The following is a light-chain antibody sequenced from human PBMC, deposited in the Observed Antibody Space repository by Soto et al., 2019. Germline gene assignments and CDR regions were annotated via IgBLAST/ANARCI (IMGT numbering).Light chain of an antibody. CDR3: HQRVT. J-gene: IGKJ4*01. CDR2: DAS. CDR1: RSVTTS. Sequence: EIVLTQSPATLSLSPGERATLSCRASRSVTTSLAWYQHKPGQAPRLLISDASNRAAGIPPRFSGSGSGTAFTLTISSLEPEDFEVYYCHQRVTFGGGTKVEIK. V-gene: IGKV3-11*01.